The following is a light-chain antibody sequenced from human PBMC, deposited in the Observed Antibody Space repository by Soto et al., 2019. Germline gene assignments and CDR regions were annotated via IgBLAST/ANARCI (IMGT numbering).Light chain of an antibody. V-gene: IGLV1-40*01. J-gene: IGLJ1*01. CDR1: SSNIGAGYD. CDR2: GNS. Sequence: QSVLTQPRSVSGAPGQRVTISCTGSSSNIGAGYDVHWYQQLPGTAPKLLIYGNSNRPSGVPDRFSGSKSGTSASLAITGLQAEDEADSYCQSYDSSLSGLYVFGTGTKVTVL. CDR3: QSYDSSLSGLYV.